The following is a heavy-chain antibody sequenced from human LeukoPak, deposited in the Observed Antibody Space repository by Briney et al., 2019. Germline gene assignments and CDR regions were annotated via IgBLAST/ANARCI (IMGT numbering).Heavy chain of an antibody. CDR3: ARDDDILTGPMTD. V-gene: IGHV3-48*03. Sequence: GGSLRLSCAASGFSFSSYEMNWVRQAPGKGLEWVSYISSSGSTIYYADSVKGRFTISRDNAKNSLYLQMNSLRAEDTAVYYCARDDDILTGPMTDWGQGTLVTVSS. J-gene: IGHJ4*02. CDR1: GFSFSSYE. CDR2: ISSSGSTI. D-gene: IGHD3-9*01.